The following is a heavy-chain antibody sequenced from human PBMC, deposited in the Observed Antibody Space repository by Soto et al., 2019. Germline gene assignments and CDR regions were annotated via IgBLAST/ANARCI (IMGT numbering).Heavy chain of an antibody. J-gene: IGHJ3*02. CDR1: GFTFTSYD. Sequence: EVQLVESGGGLVQPGGSLRLSCAASGFTFTSYDMHWVRQATGKGLEWVSAISPAGDTYYPGSVKGRFTTSRENAKKSAYLQLDSLRVDDTAVYYCARDRLDGANSGDLNFDIWGQGTMVTVSS. D-gene: IGHD3-10*01. CDR3: ARDRLDGANSGDLNFDI. V-gene: IGHV3-13*01. CDR2: ISPAGDT.